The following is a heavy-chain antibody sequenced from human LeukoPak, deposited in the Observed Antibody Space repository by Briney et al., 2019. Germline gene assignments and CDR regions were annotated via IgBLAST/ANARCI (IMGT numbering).Heavy chain of an antibody. D-gene: IGHD2-15*01. CDR3: ARGDPYCSGGSCYLDY. Sequence: GGSLRLSWEASGFIFRSCWMSWVRQAPGKGLEWVANIKQDGNEKYNVDSLKGRFTISTDNAKNSLYLQMNSLRAEDTAVYYCARGDPYCSGGSCYLDYWGQGTLVTVSS. CDR1: GFIFRSCW. CDR2: IKQDGNEK. J-gene: IGHJ4*02. V-gene: IGHV3-7*01.